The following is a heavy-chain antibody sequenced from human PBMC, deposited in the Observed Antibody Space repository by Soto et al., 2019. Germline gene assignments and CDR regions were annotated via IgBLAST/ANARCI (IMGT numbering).Heavy chain of an antibody. Sequence: EVQLVETGGGLIQPGGSLRLSCAASGFTVSSNYMSWVRQAPGKGLEWVSVIYSGGSTYYADSVKGRFTISRDNSKNTLYLQMNSLRAEDTPVYYWASTGYSSGWYLGANDYWGQGTLVTVSS. CDR3: ASTGYSSGWYLGANDY. CDR1: GFTVSSNY. J-gene: IGHJ4*02. CDR2: IYSGGST. V-gene: IGHV3-53*02. D-gene: IGHD6-19*01.